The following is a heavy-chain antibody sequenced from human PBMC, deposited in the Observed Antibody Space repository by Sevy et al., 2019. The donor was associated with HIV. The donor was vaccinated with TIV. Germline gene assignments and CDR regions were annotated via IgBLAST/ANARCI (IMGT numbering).Heavy chain of an antibody. V-gene: IGHV3-9*01. Sequence: QLGGSLRLSCAASGFAFDDYAMHWVRQVPGKGLEWVSGISWNSATIGYADSVKGRFTISRDNAKNSLFLQMNSLRAEXXXXXXXXXXXXXXXXXXXXXYYGMDVWGQGTTVTVSS. CDR3: XXXXXXXXXXXXXXYYGMDV. J-gene: IGHJ6*02. CDR1: GFAFDDYA. CDR2: ISWNSATI.